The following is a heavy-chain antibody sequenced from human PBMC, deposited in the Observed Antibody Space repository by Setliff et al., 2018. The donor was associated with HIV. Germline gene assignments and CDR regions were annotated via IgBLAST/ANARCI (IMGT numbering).Heavy chain of an antibody. CDR1: GGSISSDY. V-gene: IGHV4-59*01. CDR2: IYYSGGT. D-gene: IGHD4-17*01. CDR3: ARLHGDFYFDL. J-gene: IGHJ4*02. Sequence: SETLSLTCTVSGGSISSDYWSWIRQPPGKGLEWIGYIYYSGGTNYNPSLKSRVTISVDTSKNQFSLRLSSVTAADTAVYYCARLHGDFYFDLWGQGTLVTVSS.